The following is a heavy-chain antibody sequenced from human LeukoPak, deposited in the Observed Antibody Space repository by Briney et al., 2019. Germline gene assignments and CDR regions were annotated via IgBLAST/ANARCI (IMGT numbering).Heavy chain of an antibody. V-gene: IGHV4-59*08. D-gene: IGHD6-13*01. J-gene: IGHJ1*01. Sequence: PSETLSLTCTVSGGSISSYYWSWIRQPPGKGLEWIGYIYYSGSTNYNPSLKSRVTISVDTSKNQFSLKLSSVTAADTAVYYCARLSIAAAYQHWGQGTLVTVSS. CDR3: ARLSIAAAYQH. CDR1: GGSISSYY. CDR2: IYYSGST.